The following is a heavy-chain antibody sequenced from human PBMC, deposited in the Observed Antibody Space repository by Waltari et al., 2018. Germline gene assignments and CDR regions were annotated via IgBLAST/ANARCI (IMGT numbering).Heavy chain of an antibody. Sequence: EVQLVTSGGGLVQPGRSLRLACVGSGFRFDDYAMYWVRQRPGRGLEWLSGIGWTSGAIGYADSVRGRFSTYRDNARKSLYLQMGRLRPEDTALYYCVKGGWGFGAFYEQHWGQGIQVTVSS. CDR3: VKGGWGFGAFYEQH. V-gene: IGHV3-9*01. J-gene: IGHJ4*02. D-gene: IGHD3-10*01. CDR2: IGWTSGAI. CDR1: GFRFDDYA.